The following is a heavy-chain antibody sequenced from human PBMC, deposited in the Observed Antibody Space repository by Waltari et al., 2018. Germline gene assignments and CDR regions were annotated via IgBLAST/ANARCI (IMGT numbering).Heavy chain of an antibody. CDR3: ARGPLGAAHWFDS. V-gene: IGHV1-69-2*01. D-gene: IGHD1-26*01. Sequence: EVQLVQSGPEVKKPGAAARIPRRDSGTTFTDYYLPWNQQAPGKGLTWMGRVDPELGDTLFVPQFQGRLTLTADTSIDTAYMELTSLHYDDTAVYYCARGPLGAAHWFDSWGQGTLVTVSS. J-gene: IGHJ5*01. CDR1: GTTFTDYY. CDR2: VDPELGDT.